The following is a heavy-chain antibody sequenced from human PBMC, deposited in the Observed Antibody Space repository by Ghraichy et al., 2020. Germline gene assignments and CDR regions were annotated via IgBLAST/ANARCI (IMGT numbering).Heavy chain of an antibody. CDR3: ARVAYYYDSSGYFEDY. V-gene: IGHV3-21*01. CDR2: ISRSSSNM. J-gene: IGHJ4*02. D-gene: IGHD3-22*01. Sequence: GGSLRLSCAASGFTFSSYNMNWVRQAPGKGLEWVSSISRSSSNMYYADSVKGRFTISRDNAKNSLYLKMNSLRAEDTAVYYCARVAYYYDSSGYFEDYWGQGTLVTVS. CDR1: GFTFSSYN.